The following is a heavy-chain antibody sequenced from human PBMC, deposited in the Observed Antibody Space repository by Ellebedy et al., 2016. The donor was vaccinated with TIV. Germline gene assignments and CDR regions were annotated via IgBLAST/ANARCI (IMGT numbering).Heavy chain of an antibody. V-gene: IGHV3-66*01. CDR2: IYRDGGT. CDR3: ARDPRGGGDYGDNWFDP. D-gene: IGHD4-17*01. CDR1: GFSVSNFF. J-gene: IGHJ5*02. Sequence: PGGSLRLSCAASGFSVSNFFMSWVRQAPGKELEWVSVIYRDGGTNYTDSVKGRFTISRDSSKNTLYLQMNSLRAEDTAVYYCARDPRGGGDYGDNWFDPWGQGTLVTVSS.